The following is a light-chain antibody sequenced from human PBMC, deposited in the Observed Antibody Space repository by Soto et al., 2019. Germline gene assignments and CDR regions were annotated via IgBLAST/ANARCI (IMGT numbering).Light chain of an antibody. CDR2: GAS. CDR1: QSISDT. CDR3: QQRSNWPPIT. Sequence: EIVMTQSPATLSVSPGGRATLSCRASQSISDTLAWYQQKPGQAPRLLIYGASRRATGFPARFSGSGFGTDFTLTISSLEPEDAAVYYCQQRSNWPPITFGQGTRLEIK. V-gene: IGKV3-11*01. J-gene: IGKJ5*01.